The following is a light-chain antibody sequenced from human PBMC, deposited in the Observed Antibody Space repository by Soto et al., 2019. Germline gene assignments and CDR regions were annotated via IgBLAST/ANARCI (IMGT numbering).Light chain of an antibody. CDR3: ISYTSSSTLVV. Sequence: QSALTQPASVSGSPGQSITISCTGTSSDVGGYNYVSWYQQHPGKAPKLMIYDVSNRPSGVSNRFSGSKSGSTASLTISGLQAEDEADYYCISYTSSSTLVVFGGGTKLTVL. V-gene: IGLV2-14*01. CDR1: SSDVGGYNY. CDR2: DVS. J-gene: IGLJ2*01.